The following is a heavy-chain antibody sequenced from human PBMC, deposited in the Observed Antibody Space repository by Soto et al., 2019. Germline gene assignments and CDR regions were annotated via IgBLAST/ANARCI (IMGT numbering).Heavy chain of an antibody. V-gene: IGHV3-33*01. D-gene: IGHD5-12*01. Sequence: PGGSLRLSCAGSVFTFSSYGMHWFRQTPGKGLEWMAVIWNDGSNKYYADSVKGRFTISRDNSKNTLYLQMNSLRAEDTAVYYCARGDTTGYSGSDYLPYYYDMDVWGQGTTVTVSS. J-gene: IGHJ6*02. CDR2: IWNDGSNK. CDR3: ARGDTTGYSGSDYLPYYYDMDV. CDR1: VFTFSSYG.